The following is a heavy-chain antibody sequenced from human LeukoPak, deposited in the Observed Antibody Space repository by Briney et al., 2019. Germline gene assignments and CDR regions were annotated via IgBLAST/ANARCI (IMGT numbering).Heavy chain of an antibody. V-gene: IGHV4-39*07. CDR1: GGSISSSSYY. J-gene: IGHJ3*02. CDR2: IYYSGST. Sequence: SETLSLTCTVSGGSISSSSYYWGWIRQPPGKGLEWIGSIYYSGSTYYNPSPKSRVTISVDTSKNQFSLKLSSVTAADTAVYYCARYCSSTSCYWNAFDIWGQGTMVTVSS. D-gene: IGHD2-2*01. CDR3: ARYCSSTSCYWNAFDI.